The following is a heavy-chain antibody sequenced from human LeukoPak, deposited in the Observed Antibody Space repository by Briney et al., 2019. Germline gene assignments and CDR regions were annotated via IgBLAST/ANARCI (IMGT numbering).Heavy chain of an antibody. J-gene: IGHJ6*02. CDR1: GYTFTSYG. Sequence: SVKVSCKASGYTFTSYGISWVRQAPGQGLEWMGWISANSGNTNYAQKLQGRVTMTTDTSTSTAYMELRGLRSDDTAVYYCAKMRIEQQWLVNYYYYYGMDVSSQGTTVTVSS. CDR3: AKMRIEQQWLVNYYYYYGMDV. V-gene: IGHV1-18*01. D-gene: IGHD6-19*01. CDR2: ISANSGNT.